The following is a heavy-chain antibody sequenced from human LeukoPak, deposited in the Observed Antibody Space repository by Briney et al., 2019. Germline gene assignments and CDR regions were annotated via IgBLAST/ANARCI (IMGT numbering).Heavy chain of an antibody. CDR1: GYSISSGYY. CDR3: ARATPGYSSGWYEGPEAFDI. CDR2: IYHSGST. Sequence: SETLSLTCTVSGYSISSGYYWGRIRQPPGKGLEWIGSIYHSGSTYYNPSLKSRVTISVDTSKNQFSLKLSSVTAADTAVYYCARATPGYSSGWYEGPEAFDIWGQGTMVTVSS. D-gene: IGHD6-19*01. V-gene: IGHV4-38-2*02. J-gene: IGHJ3*02.